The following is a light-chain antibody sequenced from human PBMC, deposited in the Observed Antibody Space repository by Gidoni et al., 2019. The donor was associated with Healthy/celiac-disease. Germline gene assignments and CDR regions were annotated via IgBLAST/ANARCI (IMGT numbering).Light chain of an antibody. CDR2: LGS. J-gene: IGKJ4*01. Sequence: DIVITQSPLPLPVIPGEPASIPCRSSQSLLHSNGYNDWAWYLQQPGQSPQLLIYLGSNRATGDPDRCSGSGTGTDFTLKISRVEAEDVGVYYCMRALQTLTFXGXTKVEIK. V-gene: IGKV2-28*01. CDR1: QSLLHSNGYND. CDR3: MRALQTLT.